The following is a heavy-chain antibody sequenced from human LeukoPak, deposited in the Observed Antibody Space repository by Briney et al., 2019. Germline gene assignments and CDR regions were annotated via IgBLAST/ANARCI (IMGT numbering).Heavy chain of an antibody. CDR1: GGSFSGYY. J-gene: IGHJ5*02. CDR3: ARVSYDILTGFSNWFDP. D-gene: IGHD3-9*01. V-gene: IGHV4-38-2*01. CDR2: IYHSGST. Sequence: KPSETLSLTCAVYGGSFSGYYWGWIRQPPGKGLEWIGSIYHSGSTYHNPSLKSRVTISVDTSKSQFFLKLSSVTAADTAVYYCARVSYDILTGFSNWFDPWGQGTLVTVSS.